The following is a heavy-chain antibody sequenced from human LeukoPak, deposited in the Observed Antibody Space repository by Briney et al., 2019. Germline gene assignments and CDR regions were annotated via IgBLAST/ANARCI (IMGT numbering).Heavy chain of an antibody. V-gene: IGHV3-64*01. CDR2: ITSNGDNT. D-gene: IGHD6-6*01. J-gene: IGHJ4*02. Sequence: GGSLRLSCAASGFTFSSYSMHWVRQAPGKGLEYVSAITSNGDNTYYANSLKGRFTISRDNSKSTLSLQVGSLRDEDMAVYYCARGGSSSGLDYWGQGTLVTASS. CDR3: ARGGSSSGLDY. CDR1: GFTFSSYS.